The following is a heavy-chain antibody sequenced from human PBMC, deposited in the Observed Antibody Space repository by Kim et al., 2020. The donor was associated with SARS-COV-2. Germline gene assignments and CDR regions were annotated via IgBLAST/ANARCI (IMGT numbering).Heavy chain of an antibody. CDR2: INPNSGGT. D-gene: IGHD3-10*01. V-gene: IGHV1-2*02. Sequence: ASVKVSCKASGYTFTGYYMHWVRQAPGQGLEWMGWINPNSGGTNYAQKFQGRVTMTRDTSISTAYMELSRLRSDDTAVYYCARVLITMVRGVRESLGYWGQGSLLTVSS. CDR3: ARVLITMVRGVRESLGY. J-gene: IGHJ4*02. CDR1: GYTFTGYY.